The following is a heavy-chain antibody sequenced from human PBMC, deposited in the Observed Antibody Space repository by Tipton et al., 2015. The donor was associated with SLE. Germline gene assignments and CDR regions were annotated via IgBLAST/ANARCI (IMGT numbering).Heavy chain of an antibody. Sequence: SLRLSCAASGFTFSSYAMHWVRQAPGKGLEWVAFIRHDGSTKYYRDSVKGRFTIDRDNSNDMVYLQMDSLRDEDTAVYYCVKGRRGSGYSGDAFDMWGQGTVVTVSS. CDR3: VKGRRGSGYSGDAFDM. CDR2: IRHDGSTK. V-gene: IGHV3-30*02. CDR1: GFTFSSYA. D-gene: IGHD3-22*01. J-gene: IGHJ3*02.